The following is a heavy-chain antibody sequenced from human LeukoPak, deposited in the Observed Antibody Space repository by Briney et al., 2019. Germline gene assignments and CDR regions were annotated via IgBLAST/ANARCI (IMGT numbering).Heavy chain of an antibody. CDR2: IYYSGGT. V-gene: IGHV4-39*01. J-gene: IGHJ6*02. Sequence: PSETLSLTCTVSGGSISSSSYYWGWIRQPPGKGLEWVGSIYYSGGTYYNPSLKSRVTISVDTSKNQFSLKLSSVTAADTAVYYCRGVDHDFWSGYYHYYYYYGMDVWGQGTTVTVSS. D-gene: IGHD3-3*01. CDR1: GGSISSSSYY. CDR3: RGVDHDFWSGYYHYYYYYGMDV.